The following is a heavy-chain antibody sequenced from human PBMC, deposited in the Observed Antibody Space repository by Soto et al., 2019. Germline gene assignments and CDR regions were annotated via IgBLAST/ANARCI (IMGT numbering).Heavy chain of an antibody. V-gene: IGHV3-30-3*01. J-gene: IGHJ4*02. D-gene: IGHD6-6*01. Sequence: GGSLRLSCAAPGFTFSSYAMHWVRQAPGKGLEWVAVISYDGSNKYYADSVKGRFTISRDNSKNTLYLQMNSLRAEDTAVYYCARIEYSSRGGAGRDFDYWGQGTLVTVSS. CDR3: ARIEYSSRGGAGRDFDY. CDR2: ISYDGSNK. CDR1: GFTFSSYA.